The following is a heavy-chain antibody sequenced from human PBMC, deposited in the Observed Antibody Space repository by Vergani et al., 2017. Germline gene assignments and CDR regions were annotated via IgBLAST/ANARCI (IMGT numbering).Heavy chain of an antibody. D-gene: IGHD5-12*01. J-gene: IGHJ6*02. CDR1: GGTFSSYA. Sequence: QVQLVQSGAEVKKPGSSVKVSCKASGGTFSSYAISWVRQAPGQGLEWMGGIIPIFGTANYAQKFQGRVTITADESTSTAYMELSSLRSEDTAVYYCARESKWLRLSTYYYGMDVWGQGTTVTVSS. CDR2: IIPIFGTA. V-gene: IGHV1-69*01. CDR3: ARESKWLRLSTYYYGMDV.